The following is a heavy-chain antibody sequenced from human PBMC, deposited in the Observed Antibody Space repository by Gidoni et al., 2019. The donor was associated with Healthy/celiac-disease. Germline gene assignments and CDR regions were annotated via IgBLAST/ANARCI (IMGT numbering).Heavy chain of an antibody. J-gene: IGHJ4*02. D-gene: IGHD3-3*01. CDR3: AHRQVNTIFGVVPEDYFDY. V-gene: IGHV2-5*01. Sequence: ALIYWNDDKRYSPSLKSRLTITKDTSKNQVVLTMTNMDPVDTATYDCAHRQVNTIFGVVPEDYFDYWGQGTLVTVSS. CDR2: IYWNDDK.